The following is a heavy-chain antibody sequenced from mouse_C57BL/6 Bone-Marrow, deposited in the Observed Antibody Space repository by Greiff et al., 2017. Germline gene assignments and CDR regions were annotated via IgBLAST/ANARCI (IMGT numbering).Heavy chain of an antibody. V-gene: IGHV1-83*01. J-gene: IGHJ1*03. Sequence: VQLQQSGPELVKPGASVKISCKASGYSFTGYYMNWVKQSPEKSLEWIGEIYPRSGNTYYNEKFKGKATLTADKSSSTAYMELRSLTSEDSAVYFCARARYWYFDVWGTGTTVTVSS. CDR1: GYSFTGYY. CDR2: IYPRSGNT. CDR3: ARARYWYFDV.